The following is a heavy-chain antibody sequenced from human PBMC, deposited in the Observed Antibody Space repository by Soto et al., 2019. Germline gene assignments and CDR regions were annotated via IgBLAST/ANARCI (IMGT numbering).Heavy chain of an antibody. Sequence: EVQLVESGGGLVKPGGSLRLSCAASGFTFSSYSMNWVRQAPGKGLEWVSSISSSSSYIYYADSVKGRFTISRDNAKNSLYLQMNSLRAEDTAVYYCAIDLVTIQIYYFDYWGQGTLVTVFS. CDR3: AIDLVTIQIYYFDY. J-gene: IGHJ4*02. CDR2: ISSSSSYI. CDR1: GFTFSSYS. V-gene: IGHV3-21*01. D-gene: IGHD3-10*01.